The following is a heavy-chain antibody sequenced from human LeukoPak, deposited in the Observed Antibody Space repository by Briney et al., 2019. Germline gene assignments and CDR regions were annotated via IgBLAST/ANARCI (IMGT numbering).Heavy chain of an antibody. J-gene: IGHJ4*02. CDR2: IYYSGRT. V-gene: IGHV4-61*05. CDR1: GGSISSSSYY. CDR3: ARHVEQWLTPFDY. Sequence: SETLSLTCTVSGGSISSSSYYWSWIRQSPGKGLEWIGYIYYSGRTNYNPSLKSRVTISVDTSKNQFSLKLSSVTAADTAVYYCARHVEQWLTPFDYWGQGTLVTVSS. D-gene: IGHD6-19*01.